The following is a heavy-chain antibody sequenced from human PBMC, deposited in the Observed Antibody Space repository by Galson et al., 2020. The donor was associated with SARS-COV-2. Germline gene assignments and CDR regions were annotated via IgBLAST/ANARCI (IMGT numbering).Heavy chain of an antibody. J-gene: IGHJ5*02. CDR2: INPNSGDT. D-gene: IGHD3-10*01. V-gene: IGHV1-2*06. CDR1: GYTFSGHY. Sequence: ASVTVSCQASGYTFSGHYMHWVRLAPGQGLAWMGRINPNSGDTDVAQKFQGRVTMTTDTSLTTAYMELSRLTSDDTAVYYWTRGSNSSPFYHFDPWGQGTLVTVSS. CDR3: TRGSNSSPFYHFDP.